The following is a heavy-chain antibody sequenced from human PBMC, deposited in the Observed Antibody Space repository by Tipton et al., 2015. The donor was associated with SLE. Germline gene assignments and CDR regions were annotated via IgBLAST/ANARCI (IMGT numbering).Heavy chain of an antibody. CDR2: ISRSGSTI. D-gene: IGHD1-14*01. CDR1: GFIFSDHY. Sequence: SLRLSCLGSGFIFSDHYIDWVRQAPGKGLEWVSYISRSGSTIYYADSVKGRFTISRDNAKNSLYLQMNSLRAEDTAVYYCAREGRTRADAFDIWGQGTLVTVSS. V-gene: IGHV3-11*04. J-gene: IGHJ3*02. CDR3: AREGRTRADAFDI.